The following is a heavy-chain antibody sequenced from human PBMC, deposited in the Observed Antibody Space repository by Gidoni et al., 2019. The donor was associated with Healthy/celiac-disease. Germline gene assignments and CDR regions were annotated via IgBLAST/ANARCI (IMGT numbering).Heavy chain of an antibody. J-gene: IGHJ6*02. D-gene: IGHD6-19*01. Sequence: QVQLVQSGAEVKKPGSSVKVSCKASGGTSSSSALSWVRQAPGQGLEWMGRIIPILGIANYAQKFQGRVTITADKSTSTAYMELSSLRSEDTAVYYCARDLAVAGTLYYYYGMDVWGQGTTVTVSS. CDR2: IIPILGIA. CDR3: ARDLAVAGTLYYYYGMDV. CDR1: GGTSSSSA. V-gene: IGHV1-69*09.